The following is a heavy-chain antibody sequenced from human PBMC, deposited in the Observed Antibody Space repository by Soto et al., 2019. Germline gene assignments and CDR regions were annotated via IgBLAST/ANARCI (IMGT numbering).Heavy chain of an antibody. V-gene: IGHV5-51*01. CDR1: GYSFSTYW. CDR3: ARTGPELVWFAKLVPQYYFDY. J-gene: IGHJ4*02. Sequence: GESLKISCKGSGYSFSTYWIGWVRQMPGKGLEWMGIIYPGDSNTRYSQSFQGQVTISADNSISTAYLQWSSLKASDTAMYYCARTGPELVWFAKLVPQYYFDYWGQGTLVTVSS. CDR2: IYPGDSNT. D-gene: IGHD3-10*01.